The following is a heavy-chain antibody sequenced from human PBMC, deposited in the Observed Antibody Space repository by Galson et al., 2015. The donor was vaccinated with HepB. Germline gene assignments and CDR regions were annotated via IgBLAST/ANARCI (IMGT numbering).Heavy chain of an antibody. Sequence: SVKVSCKASGYTFTSYDINWVRQATGQGLEWMGWMNPNSGNTGYAQKFQGRVTMTRNTSISTAYMELSSLRSEDTAVYYCARGGYYDFWSGYGFGWFDPWGQGTLVTVSS. CDR1: GYTFTSYD. CDR2: MNPNSGNT. CDR3: ARGGYYDFWSGYGFGWFDP. D-gene: IGHD3-3*01. V-gene: IGHV1-8*01. J-gene: IGHJ5*02.